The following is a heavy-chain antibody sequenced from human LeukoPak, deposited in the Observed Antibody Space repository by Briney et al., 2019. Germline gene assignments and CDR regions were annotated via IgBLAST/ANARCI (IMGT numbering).Heavy chain of an antibody. J-gene: IGHJ4*02. Sequence: GGSLRLSCAASGFTITTNYMNWVRQAPGKGLEWVSAISGGGSSTYYADSVKGRFTISRDNSKNTLYLQMNSLRADDTAVYYCAREGHCSTTSCYIPFDYWGQGTLVTVSS. D-gene: IGHD2-2*02. V-gene: IGHV3-23*01. CDR2: ISGGGSST. CDR3: AREGHCSTTSCYIPFDY. CDR1: GFTITTNY.